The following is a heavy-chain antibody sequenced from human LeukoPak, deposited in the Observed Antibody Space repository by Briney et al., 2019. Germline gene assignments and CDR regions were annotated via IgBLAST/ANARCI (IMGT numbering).Heavy chain of an antibody. CDR1: GGSISSISYY. Sequence: SETLSLTCTVSGGSISSISYYWGWIRQPPGKGLDWIGYINYSGNTYCNPSLKSRVIISVDTSKNQFSLKLNSVTAADTAVYYCARFGVYCSSRSCPKLYYFDYWGQGTLVTVSS. V-gene: IGHV4-39*01. CDR3: ARFGVYCSSRSCPKLYYFDY. D-gene: IGHD2-2*01. J-gene: IGHJ4*02. CDR2: INYSGNT.